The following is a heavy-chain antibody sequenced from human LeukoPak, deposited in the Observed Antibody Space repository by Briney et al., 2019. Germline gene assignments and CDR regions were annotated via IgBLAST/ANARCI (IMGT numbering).Heavy chain of an antibody. J-gene: IGHJ5*02. V-gene: IGHV1-18*01. CDR1: GYTFSSFG. CDR3: ARDLSSSWYWFDP. Sequence: ASVKVSCKTSGYTFSSFGISWVRQAPGQGLEWMGWISGNSGKTNYAQKFRGRVIMTIDILTNTAYMELWSLRPDDTAVYYCARDLSSSWYWFDPWGQGTLVTVSS. D-gene: IGHD6-13*01. CDR2: ISGNSGKT.